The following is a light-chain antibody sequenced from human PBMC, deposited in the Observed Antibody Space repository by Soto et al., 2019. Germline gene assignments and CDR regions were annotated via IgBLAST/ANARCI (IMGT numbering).Light chain of an antibody. J-gene: IGLJ3*02. CDR2: EAT. CDR3: FSYAGSRTWV. CDR1: SSDVGSYNL. Sequence: QSALTQPASVSGSPGQSITISCTGTSSDVGSYNLVSWYQQHPGKVPKLIIYEATKRPSGISNRFSGSKSGYMASLTISGLQAEDGADYYCFSYAGSRTWVFGGGTKVTVL. V-gene: IGLV2-23*01.